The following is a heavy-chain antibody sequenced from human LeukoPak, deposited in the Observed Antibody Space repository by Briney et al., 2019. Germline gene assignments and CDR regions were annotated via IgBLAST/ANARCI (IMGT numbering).Heavy chain of an antibody. Sequence: SETLSLTCAVYGGSFSGYYWSWIRQPPGKGLEWIGSIYYSGSTYYNPSLKSRVTISVDTSKNQFSLKLSSVTAADTAVYYCARVSISHYYMDVWGKGTTVTVSS. J-gene: IGHJ6*03. D-gene: IGHD3-3*01. V-gene: IGHV4-34*01. CDR2: IYYSGST. CDR3: ARVSISHYYMDV. CDR1: GGSFSGYY.